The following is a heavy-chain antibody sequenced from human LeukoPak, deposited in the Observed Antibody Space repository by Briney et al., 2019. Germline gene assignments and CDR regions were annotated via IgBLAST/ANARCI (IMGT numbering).Heavy chain of an antibody. CDR2: INTGNGIT. CDR1: GYTFTNYA. CDR3: AREGSSGSYFDY. J-gene: IGHJ4*03. D-gene: IGHD1-26*01. Sequence: ASVKVSCKASGYTFTNYAMHWVRQAPGQRLEWMGWINTGNGITKYSQKFQGRVTITRDTSASTAHMELSSLRSEDTAVYYCAREGSSGSYFDYWGQGPRSPSPQ. V-gene: IGHV1-3*04.